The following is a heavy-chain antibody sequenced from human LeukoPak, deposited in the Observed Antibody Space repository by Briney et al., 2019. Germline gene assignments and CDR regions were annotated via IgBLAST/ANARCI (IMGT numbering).Heavy chain of an antibody. V-gene: IGHV3-30*18. CDR2: ISNDGSYN. D-gene: IGHD6-6*01. CDR1: GFTFSTYG. Sequence: GGSLRLSCAASGFTFSTYGMHWGRQAPGKGLGCVAFISNDGSYNGYADSVQGRFTISRDNSKHTLYLQMNSLRPEDTAVYYCAKDRMSSSLDYWGQGTLVTVSS. CDR3: AKDRMSSSLDY. J-gene: IGHJ4*02.